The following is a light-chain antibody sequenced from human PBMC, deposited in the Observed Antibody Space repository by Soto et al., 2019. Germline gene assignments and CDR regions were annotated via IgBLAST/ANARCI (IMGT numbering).Light chain of an antibody. V-gene: IGLV2-14*01. Sequence: QSVLTQPASVSGSPGQSITISCTGTSSDVGGYNYVSWYQLHPGKAPKLMVYEVSNRPSGVSNRFSGSKSGNTASLTISGLQAEDEADYYCSTDTSSAAYVFRAGTKVTV. CDR3: STDTSSAAYV. CDR2: EVS. CDR1: SSDVGGYNY. J-gene: IGLJ1*01.